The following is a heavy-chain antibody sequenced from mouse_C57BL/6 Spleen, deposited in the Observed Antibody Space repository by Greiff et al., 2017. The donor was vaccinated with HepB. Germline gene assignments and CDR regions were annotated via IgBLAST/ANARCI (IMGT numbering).Heavy chain of an antibody. CDR1: GYTFTSYW. V-gene: IGHV1-69*01. CDR3: ARSYYSKISFAY. CDR2: IDPSDSYT. J-gene: IGHJ3*01. Sequence: QVQLQQPGAELVMPGASVKLSCKASGYTFTSYWMHWVKQRPGQGLEWIGEIDPSDSYTNYNQKFKGKSTLTVDKSSSTAYMQLSSLTSEDSAVYYCARSYYSKISFAYWGQGTLVTVSA. D-gene: IGHD2-5*01.